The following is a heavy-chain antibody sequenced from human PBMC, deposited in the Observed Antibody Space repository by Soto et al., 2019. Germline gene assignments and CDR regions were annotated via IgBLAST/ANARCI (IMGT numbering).Heavy chain of an antibody. V-gene: IGHV1-69*13. D-gene: IGHD3-16*02. CDR2: IIPIFGTA. CDR1: GGTFSSYA. Sequence: ASVKVSCKASGGTFSSYAISWVRQAPGQGLEWMGGIIPIFGTANYAQRFQGGVTITADESTSTAYMELSSLRSEDTAVYYCARAGVITFGGVIDPIGGMDVWGQGTTVTVSS. J-gene: IGHJ6*02. CDR3: ARAGVITFGGVIDPIGGMDV.